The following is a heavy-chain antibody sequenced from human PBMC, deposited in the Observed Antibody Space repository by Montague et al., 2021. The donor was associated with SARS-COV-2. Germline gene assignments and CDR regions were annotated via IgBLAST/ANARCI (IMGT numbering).Heavy chain of an antibody. CDR3: AKEPKPVGNSFGYTFFES. J-gene: IGHJ4*02. CDR2: ISYNVRKT. V-gene: IGHV3-30*18. D-gene: IGHD5-18*01. CDR1: GFTFSSYA. Sequence: SLRLSCAASGFTFSSYAIHWVRQAPGKGPEWVAVISYNVRKTEXXXSXXXRAXISRDNSKNTIYLELSSLPTDDTAVSYCAKEPKPVGNSFGYTFFESWGQGVLVTVSS.